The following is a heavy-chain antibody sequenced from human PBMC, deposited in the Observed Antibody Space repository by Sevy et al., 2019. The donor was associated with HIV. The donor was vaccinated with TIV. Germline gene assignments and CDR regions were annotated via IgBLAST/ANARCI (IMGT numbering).Heavy chain of an antibody. Sequence: GGSLRLSCAASGFTFSTYNMNWVRQAPGKGLEWVSSIWSSSSYIYCADSVKGRFTISRDNAKNSLYLQMNSLKVEDTAVYYCARDRTYGSFIDYWGQGTLVTVSS. V-gene: IGHV3-21*01. CDR3: ARDRTYGSFIDY. CDR2: IWSSSSYI. J-gene: IGHJ4*02. D-gene: IGHD3-10*01. CDR1: GFTFSTYN.